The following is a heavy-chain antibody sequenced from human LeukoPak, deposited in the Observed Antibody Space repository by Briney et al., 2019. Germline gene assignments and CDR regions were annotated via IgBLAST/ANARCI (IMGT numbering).Heavy chain of an antibody. CDR3: ARHEGYCISSSCSDTFDI. D-gene: IGHD2-2*01. CDR1: GYTFTSYW. V-gene: IGHV5-51*01. CDR2: IYPDDSDT. J-gene: IGHJ3*02. Sequence: GESLKISCKASGYTFTSYWIGWVRQMPGKGLEWMGIIYPDDSDTRYSPSFQGLVTISADKSISTAYLQWSSLKASDTAMYYCARHEGYCISSSCSDTFDIWGQGTMVTVSS.